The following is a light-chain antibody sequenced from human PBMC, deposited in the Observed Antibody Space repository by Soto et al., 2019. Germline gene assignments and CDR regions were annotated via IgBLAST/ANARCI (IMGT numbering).Light chain of an antibody. V-gene: IGLV1-40*01. J-gene: IGLJ1*01. CDR3: QSYDSTLDARYV. CDR1: GSNIGAGYD. CDR2: GDS. Sequence: QSVLTQPPSVSGAPGQRVTISCTGSGSNIGAGYDVHWYQHRPGTAPKLLLFGDSHRPSGVPDRFSGSKSGTSASLAITGLQAEDEGDYYCQSYDSTLDARYVFGTGTKVTVL.